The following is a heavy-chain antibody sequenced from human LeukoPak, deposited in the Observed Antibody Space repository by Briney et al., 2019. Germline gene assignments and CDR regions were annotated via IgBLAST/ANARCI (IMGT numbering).Heavy chain of an antibody. V-gene: IGHV4-4*02. D-gene: IGHD1-1*01. J-gene: IGHJ6*03. Sequence: SGTLSLTCAVSGGSISSSNWWSWVRQPPGKGLEWIGYVDHTGSTNFNPSLNGRVSISRDTTNNLFSLRLRSVTAADTAVYFCARGRVSSSTWYSTYYYYFYMDVWGKGTTVTVSS. CDR3: ARGRVSSSTWYSTYYYYFYMDV. CDR2: VDHTGST. CDR1: GGSISSSNW.